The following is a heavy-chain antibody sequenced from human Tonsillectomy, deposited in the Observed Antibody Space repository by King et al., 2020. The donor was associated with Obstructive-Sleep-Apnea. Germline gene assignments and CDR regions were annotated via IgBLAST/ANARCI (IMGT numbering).Heavy chain of an antibody. CDR3: AVYSSIENWFDP. D-gene: IGHD6-13*01. J-gene: IGHJ5*02. CDR2: INHSGST. V-gene: IGHV4-34*01. CDR1: GGSFSGYY. Sequence: VQLQQWGAGLLKPSETLSLTCAVYGGSFSGYYWSWIRQPPGKGLEWIGEINHSGSTNYNPSLKSRVTISVDTSKNQFSLKLSSVTAADTAVYYCAVYSSIENWFDPWGQGTLVTVSS.